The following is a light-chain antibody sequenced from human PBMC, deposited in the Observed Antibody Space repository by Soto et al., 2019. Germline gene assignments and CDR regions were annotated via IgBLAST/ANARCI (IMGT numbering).Light chain of an antibody. Sequence: EIVLTQSPGTLSLSPGERATLSCRASQSVSSSYLAWYQQKPGQAPRLLIYGAFNRATGIPDRFSGSGSGTDFTLTFSSLRPEDIATYFCQQSYSSPPWTFGQGTKVEV. CDR1: QSVSSSY. V-gene: IGKV3-20*01. J-gene: IGKJ1*01. CDR3: QQSYSSPPWT. CDR2: GAF.